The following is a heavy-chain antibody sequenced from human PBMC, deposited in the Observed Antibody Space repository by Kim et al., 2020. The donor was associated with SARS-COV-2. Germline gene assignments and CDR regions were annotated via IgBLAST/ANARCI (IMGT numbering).Heavy chain of an antibody. CDR3: ARSVNAAAGNFYAFDI. CDR1: GGSISSSSYY. J-gene: IGHJ3*02. V-gene: IGHV4-39*07. CDR2: IHYSGTT. Sequence: SETLSLTCTVSGGSISSSSYYWGWIRQPPGKGLEWIGSIHYSGTTYYNPSLRSRVTISVDTSKNQFSLKLSSVTAADTAVYYCARSVNAAAGNFYAFDI. D-gene: IGHD6-13*01.